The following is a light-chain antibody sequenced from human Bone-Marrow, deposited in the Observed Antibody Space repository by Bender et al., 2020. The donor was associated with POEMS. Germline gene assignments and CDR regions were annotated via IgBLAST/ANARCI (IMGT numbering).Light chain of an antibody. CDR3: CSYAGSRTFVV. CDR1: RSDIGNYNL. V-gene: IGLV2-23*02. J-gene: IGLJ3*02. CDR2: DVT. Sequence: QSALTQPASVSGSPGQSITISCTGARSDIGNYNLVSWYQQRPGQAPKLMIYDVTKRPSGISPRFSGSKSGNTASLTISGLQADDEADYYCCSYAGSRTFVVFGGGTKLTVL.